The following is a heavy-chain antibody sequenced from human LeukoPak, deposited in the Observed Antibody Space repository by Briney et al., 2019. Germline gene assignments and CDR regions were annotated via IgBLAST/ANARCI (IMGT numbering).Heavy chain of an antibody. V-gene: IGHV3-66*01. J-gene: IGHJ4*02. Sequence: PGRSLRPSCATSGFTVDKNYMSWVRQAPGKGLEWVSFIYAGGSTYHADSVKDRFSISSDNSKNTPYLQIMNLRAEDKAAYYCAGSTYYYDSSGYFPWYFDYWGQGTLVTVSS. D-gene: IGHD3-22*01. CDR2: IYAGGST. CDR1: GFTVDKNY. CDR3: AGSTYYYDSSGYFPWYFDY.